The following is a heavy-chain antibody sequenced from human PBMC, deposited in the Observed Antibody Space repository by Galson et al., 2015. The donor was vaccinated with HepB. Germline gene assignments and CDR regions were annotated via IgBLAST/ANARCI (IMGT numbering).Heavy chain of an antibody. D-gene: IGHD5-24*01. J-gene: IGHJ5*02. CDR3: ARESTNTRGFDP. CDR2: IYHSGRT. Sequence: DTLSLTCAVSGSSISTTYWWSWVRQPPGKGLEWIGDIYHSGRTNYNPSLRNRLTISVDKSKNQFSLKLTSVTAADTAVYYCARESTNTRGFDPWGQGTLVTVSS. V-gene: IGHV4-4*02. CDR1: GSSISTTYW.